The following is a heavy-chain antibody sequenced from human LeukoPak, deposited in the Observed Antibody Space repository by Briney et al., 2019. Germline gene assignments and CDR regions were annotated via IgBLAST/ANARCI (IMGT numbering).Heavy chain of an antibody. CDR1: GYTFTGYY. Sequence: GASVKVSCKASGYTFTGYYMHWVRQAPGQGLEWMGWINPNSGGTNYAQKFQGRVTMTRDTSISTAYMELSRLRSDDTAVYYCARDLPYDSSGYYEGSWFDPWGQGTLVTVSS. CDR2: INPNSGGT. J-gene: IGHJ5*02. V-gene: IGHV1-2*02. D-gene: IGHD3-22*01. CDR3: ARDLPYDSSGYYEGSWFDP.